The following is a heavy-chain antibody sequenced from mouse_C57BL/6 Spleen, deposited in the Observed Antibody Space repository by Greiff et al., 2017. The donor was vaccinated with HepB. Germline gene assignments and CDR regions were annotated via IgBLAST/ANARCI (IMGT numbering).Heavy chain of an antibody. CDR3: ASSGYYGSFYYFDY. V-gene: IGHV1-80*01. Sequence: QVQLQQSGAELVKPGASVKISCKASGYAFSSYWMNWVKQRPGKGLEWIGQIYPGDGDTNYNGKFKGKATLTADKSSSTAYMQLSSLTSEDSAVYFCASSGYYGSFYYFDYWGQGTTLTVSS. J-gene: IGHJ2*01. CDR2: IYPGDGDT. D-gene: IGHD1-1*01. CDR1: GYAFSSYW.